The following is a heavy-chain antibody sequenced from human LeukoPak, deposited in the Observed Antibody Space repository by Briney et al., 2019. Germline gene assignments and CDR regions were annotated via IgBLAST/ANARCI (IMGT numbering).Heavy chain of an antibody. CDR2: IYYSGST. Sequence: SETLSLTCTVSGDSISSYYWSWVRQPPGKGLEWIGYIYYSGSTNYNPSLKSRVTISVDTSKNQFSLKLRSVTAADTAVYYCARRSISGNSWDYFDYWGQGTLVTVSS. CDR1: GDSISSYY. J-gene: IGHJ4*02. V-gene: IGHV4-59*08. D-gene: IGHD4-23*01. CDR3: ARRSISGNSWDYFDY.